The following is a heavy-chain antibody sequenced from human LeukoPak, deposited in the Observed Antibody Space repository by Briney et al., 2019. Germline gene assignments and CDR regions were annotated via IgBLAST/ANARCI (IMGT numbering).Heavy chain of an antibody. CDR3: ARGSHRAWEVLLD. V-gene: IGHV4-34*01. CDR1: GVSFNYY. CDR2: INQRGIT. D-gene: IGHD3-10*01. Sequence: WDCLSLTCAVYGVSFNYYWSWIRQPPGKGLEWIGDINQRGITNYDPSLKSRVTISIDTSKNQLSLKVTSVTAADTAVYYCARGSHRAWEVLLDWGQGTLVTVSS. J-gene: IGHJ4*02.